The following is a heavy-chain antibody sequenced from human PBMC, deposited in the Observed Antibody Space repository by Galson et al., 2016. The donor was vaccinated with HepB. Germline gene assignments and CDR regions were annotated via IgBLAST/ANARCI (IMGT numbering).Heavy chain of an antibody. D-gene: IGHD3-10*01. CDR2: ISGSGVGT. Sequence: SLRLSCAGSGFTFGSYAMNWVRQAPGKGLEWVSTISGSGVGTYCADSVKGRFIVSRDNSKNTLYLLMTSLTAEDTAVYYCAKDRTLLVWLEMEPDDALDIWGQGTMVTVSS. CDR3: AKDRTLLVWLEMEPDDALDI. CDR1: GFTFGSYA. V-gene: IGHV3-23*01. J-gene: IGHJ3*02.